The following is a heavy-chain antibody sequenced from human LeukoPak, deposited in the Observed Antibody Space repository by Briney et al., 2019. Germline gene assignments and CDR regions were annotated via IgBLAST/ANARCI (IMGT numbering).Heavy chain of an antibody. CDR1: GGSISSYY. V-gene: IGHV4-59*01. CDR2: IYYSGST. CDR3: ARTVTSFDY. Sequence: SETLSLTCTVSGGSISSYYRSWIRQPPGKGLEWIGYIYYSGSTNYNPSLKSRVTISVDTSKNQFSLKLSSVTAADTAVYYCARTVTSFDYWGQGTLVTVSS. D-gene: IGHD4-17*01. J-gene: IGHJ4*02.